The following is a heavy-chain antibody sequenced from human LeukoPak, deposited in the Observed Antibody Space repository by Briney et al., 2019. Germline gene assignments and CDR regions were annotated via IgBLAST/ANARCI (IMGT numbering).Heavy chain of an antibody. V-gene: IGHV3-7*01. Sequence: GSLRLSCAASGFTFSSYWMSWVRQAPGKGLEWVANIKQDGSEKYYVDSVKGRFTISRDNAKNSLYLQMNSLRAEDTAVYYCARDGKYRSWYRDYYYGMDVWGQGTTVTVSS. CDR2: IKQDGSEK. CDR3: ARDGKYRSWYRDYYYGMDV. D-gene: IGHD6-13*01. CDR1: GFTFSSYW. J-gene: IGHJ6*02.